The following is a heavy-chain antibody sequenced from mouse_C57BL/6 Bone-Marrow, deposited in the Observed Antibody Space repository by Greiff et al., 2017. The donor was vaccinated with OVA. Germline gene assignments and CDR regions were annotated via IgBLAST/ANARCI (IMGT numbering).Heavy chain of an antibody. D-gene: IGHD2-4*01. J-gene: IGHJ3*01. Sequence: QVHVKQSGAELARPGASVKLSCKASGYTFTSYGISWVKQRTGQGLEWIGEIYPRSGNTYYNEKFKGKATLTADKSSSTAYMELRSLTSEDSAVYFCARQGDYDLAWFAYWGQGTLVTVSA. CDR1: GYTFTSYG. CDR2: IYPRSGNT. V-gene: IGHV1-81*01. CDR3: ARQGDYDLAWFAY.